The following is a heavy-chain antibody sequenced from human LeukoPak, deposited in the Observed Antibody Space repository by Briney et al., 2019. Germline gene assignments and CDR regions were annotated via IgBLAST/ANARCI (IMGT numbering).Heavy chain of an antibody. Sequence: SQTLSLTCTVSGASISSGGYSWTWIRQPAGKGLECIGRIYSSGSSNYNPSLKSRATISVDTSKNQFSLKLSSVTAADTAVYYCARFFGPAAIRLRYYGMDVWGQGTTVTVSS. J-gene: IGHJ6*02. CDR3: ARFFGPAAIRLRYYGMDV. CDR1: GASISSGGYS. V-gene: IGHV4-61*02. D-gene: IGHD2-2*01. CDR2: IYSSGSS.